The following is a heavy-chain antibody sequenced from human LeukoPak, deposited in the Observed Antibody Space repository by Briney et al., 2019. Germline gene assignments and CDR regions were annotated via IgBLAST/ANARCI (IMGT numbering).Heavy chain of an antibody. CDR3: ARDLIYDYVWGSYRPSNYYYYGMDV. CDR1: GFTFSSYS. V-gene: IGHV3-21*01. CDR2: ISSSSSYI. D-gene: IGHD3-16*02. Sequence: GGSLRLSCAASGFTFSSYSMNWVRQAPGKGLEWVSSISSSSSYIYYADSVKGRFTISRDNAKNSLYLQMNSLRAEDTAVYYCARDLIYDYVWGSYRPSNYYYYGMDVWGQGTTVTVSS. J-gene: IGHJ6*02.